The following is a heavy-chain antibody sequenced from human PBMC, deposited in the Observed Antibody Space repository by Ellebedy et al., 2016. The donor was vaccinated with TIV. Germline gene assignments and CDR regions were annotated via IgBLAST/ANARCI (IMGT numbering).Heavy chain of an antibody. CDR1: GGSISSSISY. V-gene: IGHV4-39*01. CDR2: IYYSGST. Sequence: SETLSLXXTVSGGSISSSISYWAWIRQPPGKGLEWIGSIYYSGSTSYNPSLKSRVTISVDTSKNQFSLNLSSVTAADTAVYYCTRHPRSTMGRGTREFPDVNDYWGQGTLVTVSS. D-gene: IGHD3-10*01. J-gene: IGHJ4*02. CDR3: TRHPRSTMGRGTREFPDVNDY.